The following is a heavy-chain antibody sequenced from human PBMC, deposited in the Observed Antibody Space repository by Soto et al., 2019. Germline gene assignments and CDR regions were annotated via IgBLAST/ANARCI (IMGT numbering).Heavy chain of an antibody. J-gene: IGHJ6*03. CDR2: ISGSGGST. D-gene: IGHD4-17*01. V-gene: IGHV3-23*01. CDR3: AKDAYGDYDYYYYMDV. CDR1: GFTFSSYA. Sequence: GGSLRLSCAASGFTFSSYALSWVRKAPGKGLEWVSAISGSGGSTYYADSVKGRFTISRDNSKNTLYLQMNSLRAEDTAVYYCAKDAYGDYDYYYYMDVWGKGTTVTVSS.